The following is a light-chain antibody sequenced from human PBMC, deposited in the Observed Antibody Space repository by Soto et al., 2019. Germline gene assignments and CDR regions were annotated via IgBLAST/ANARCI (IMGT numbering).Light chain of an antibody. CDR2: KAS. J-gene: IGKJ1*01. CDR3: QHYNSYSEA. Sequence: DIQMTQSPSTLSGSVGNRFTITYRGSQTISSWLAWYQQTPGKAPKLLIYKASTLKSGVPSRGRCSGAGTACTRTISSLQPDDVSTYGCQHYNSYSEAFGQGTKVDI. CDR1: QTISSW. V-gene: IGKV1-5*03.